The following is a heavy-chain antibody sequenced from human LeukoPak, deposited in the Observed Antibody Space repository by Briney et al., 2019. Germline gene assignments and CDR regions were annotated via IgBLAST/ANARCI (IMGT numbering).Heavy chain of an antibody. CDR1: GYNFTNYW. Sequence: GESLKISCKGSGYNFTNYWISWVRQMPGKGLEWMGRIGPSNSYTNYSPPFQGHVTISADRSISTAYLQWNSLKASDTAMYYCARHADYHILTGFDYWGQGTLVTVS. J-gene: IGHJ4*02. CDR3: ARHADYHILTGFDY. CDR2: IGPSNSYT. V-gene: IGHV5-10-1*01. D-gene: IGHD3-9*01.